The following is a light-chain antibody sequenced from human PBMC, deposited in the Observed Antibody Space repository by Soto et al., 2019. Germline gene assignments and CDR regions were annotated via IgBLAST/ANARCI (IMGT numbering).Light chain of an antibody. CDR2: DVT. Sequence: QSALTQPASVSGSPGQSITISCTGTSSDVGGYNYVSWYQQHPGKAPKLLICDVTNRPSGVSNRFSGSKSGHTASLTISGLQTEDEADYYCSSFASSIPLVFGGGTKLTVL. J-gene: IGLJ2*01. CDR3: SSFASSIPLV. CDR1: SSDVGGYNY. V-gene: IGLV2-14*03.